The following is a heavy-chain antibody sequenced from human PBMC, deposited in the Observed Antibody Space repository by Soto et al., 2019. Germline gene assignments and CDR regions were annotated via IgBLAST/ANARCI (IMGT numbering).Heavy chain of an antibody. CDR1: GGSMRSGSYY. Sequence: TLSLTSTVSGGSMRSGSYYWSWIRQHPGKGLEWIGYIYYSGSAYYNPSLQSRGTISVDTSKNQFSLKLSSATAADTAVYYCASYSTVSPVGVFDSWGQGTMVTVSS. D-gene: IGHD1-1*01. CDR3: ASYSTVSPVGVFDS. J-gene: IGHJ3*02. V-gene: IGHV4-31*03. CDR2: IYYSGSA.